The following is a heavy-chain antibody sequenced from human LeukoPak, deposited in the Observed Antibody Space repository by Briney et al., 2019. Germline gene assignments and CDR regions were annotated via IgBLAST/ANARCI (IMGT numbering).Heavy chain of an antibody. Sequence: SETLSLTCTVSGYSIGSGYHWDWIRQTPGKGLEWVGSIHHSGATYYNPSLKSRVTISMDSPRDQFSLTLSSATAADTALYFCARHPPRPTWDFDYWGQGTLVIVSS. J-gene: IGHJ4*02. CDR2: IHHSGAT. CDR1: GYSIGSGYH. V-gene: IGHV4-38-2*02. CDR3: ARHPPRPTWDFDY. D-gene: IGHD1-26*01.